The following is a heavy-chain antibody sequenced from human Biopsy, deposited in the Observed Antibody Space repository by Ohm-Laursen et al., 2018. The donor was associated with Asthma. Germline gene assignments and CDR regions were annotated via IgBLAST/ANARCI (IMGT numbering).Heavy chain of an antibody. Sequence: PSETLSLTCTVSGGSITSSSYYWGWIRQPPGKGMEWIGSMYHSGSPYYHPSLKSRATIPVDTSKNQLSLKMSSVTAADTAVYFCVRHQYSSSWSTFDYWGQGALVTVSS. CDR2: MYHSGSP. CDR3: VRHQYSSSWSTFDY. V-gene: IGHV4-39*01. D-gene: IGHD3-22*01. J-gene: IGHJ4*02. CDR1: GGSITSSSYY.